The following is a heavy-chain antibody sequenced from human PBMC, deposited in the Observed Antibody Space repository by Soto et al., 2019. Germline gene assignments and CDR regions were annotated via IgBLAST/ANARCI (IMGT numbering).Heavy chain of an antibody. Sequence: SETLSLTCTFSGGSLSRGAYYLSWIRKHPGKGLEWIGYIYYSGSTYYNPSLESRVTLSVDTSTKQFSLKVSSVTAADTAVYYCARANYFESSGPFDYWGPGTLVTVSS. CDR1: GGSLSRGAYY. J-gene: IGHJ4*02. CDR3: ARANYFESSGPFDY. CDR2: IYYSGST. V-gene: IGHV4-31*03. D-gene: IGHD3-22*01.